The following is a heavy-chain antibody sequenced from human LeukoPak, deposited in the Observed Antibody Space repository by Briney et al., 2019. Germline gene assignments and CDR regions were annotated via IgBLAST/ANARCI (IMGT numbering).Heavy chain of an antibody. Sequence: GGSLRLSCAASGFTFRSYSMNWVRQAPGKGLEWVSSISSSSSYIYYADSMKGRFTISRDNAKNSLYLQMNSLRAEDTAIYYCARDFVGMGPTYHGYFDYWGRGTLVTVSS. J-gene: IGHJ4*02. CDR1: GFTFRSYS. CDR3: ARDFVGMGPTYHGYFDY. D-gene: IGHD7-27*01. CDR2: ISSSSSYI. V-gene: IGHV3-21*01.